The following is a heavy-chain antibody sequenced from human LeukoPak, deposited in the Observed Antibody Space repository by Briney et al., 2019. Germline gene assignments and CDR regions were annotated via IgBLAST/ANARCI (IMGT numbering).Heavy chain of an antibody. Sequence: TGGSLRLSCAASGFTFSSYAMHWVRQAPGKGLEWVAVISYDGSNKYYADSVKGRFTISRDNSKNTLYLQMNSLRAEDTAVYYCARESPYYYDSSGYYPGDAFDIWGQGTMVTVSS. CDR2: ISYDGSNK. J-gene: IGHJ3*02. CDR3: ARESPYYYDSSGYYPGDAFDI. D-gene: IGHD3-22*01. V-gene: IGHV3-30*04. CDR1: GFTFSSYA.